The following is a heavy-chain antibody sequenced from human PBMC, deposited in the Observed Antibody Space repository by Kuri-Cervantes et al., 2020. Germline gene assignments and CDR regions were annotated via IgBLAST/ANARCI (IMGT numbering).Heavy chain of an antibody. Sequence: SETLSLTCAVSGGSISSGGYSWSRMPQPPGKGMESIGYIYHSGSTYDNPSLKSRVTIPVDMSKNQFSLKLSSVTAAAAAVYYCAREAFGECGFDYWGQGTLVTVSS. J-gene: IGHJ4*02. V-gene: IGHV4-30-2*01. D-gene: IGHD3-10*01. CDR1: GGSISSGGYS. CDR2: IYHSGST. CDR3: AREAFGECGFDY.